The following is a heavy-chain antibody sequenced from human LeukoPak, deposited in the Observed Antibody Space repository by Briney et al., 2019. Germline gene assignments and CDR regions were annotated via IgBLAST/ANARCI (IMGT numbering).Heavy chain of an antibody. D-gene: IGHD3-3*01. V-gene: IGHV1-18*01. J-gene: IGHJ5*02. Sequence: AASVKVSCKASGYTFTNYGISWVRQAPGQGLEWMGWNSIYNGNTDYAQKLRGRVTMTTDTSTSTAYMELRSLRSDDTAVYYCARITYDFWSGYYMPDDPWGQGTLVTVSS. CDR1: GYTFTNYG. CDR2: NSIYNGNT. CDR3: ARITYDFWSGYYMPDDP.